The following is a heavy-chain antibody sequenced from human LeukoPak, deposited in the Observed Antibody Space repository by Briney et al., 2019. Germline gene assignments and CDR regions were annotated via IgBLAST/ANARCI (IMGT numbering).Heavy chain of an antibody. CDR2: ISSSGSTI. J-gene: IGHJ5*02. CDR3: ARTGYSSSWDENWFDP. V-gene: IGHV3-11*01. CDR1: GFTFSDYY. D-gene: IGHD6-13*01. Sequence: GGSLRLSCAASGFTFSDYYMSWIRQAPGKGLEWVSYISSSGSTIYYADSVKGRFTISRDNAKNSLYLQMNSLRAEDTAVYYCARTGYSSSWDENWFDPWGQRTLITVSS.